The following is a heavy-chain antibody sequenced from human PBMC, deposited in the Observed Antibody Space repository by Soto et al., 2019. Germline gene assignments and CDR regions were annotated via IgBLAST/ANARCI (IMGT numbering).Heavy chain of an antibody. V-gene: IGHV4-59*08. D-gene: IGHD5-12*01. Sequence: PSETLSLTCTVSGVAMNSYYWSWIRQPPGKGLEWIGYIYESGNTKYNPSLKSRVTISSDMSRSHFSLRLTSVTAADTAVYYCARVATIMGVANYFDYWGQGTPVTAPQ. CDR2: IYESGNT. CDR1: GVAMNSYY. J-gene: IGHJ4*02. CDR3: ARVATIMGVANYFDY.